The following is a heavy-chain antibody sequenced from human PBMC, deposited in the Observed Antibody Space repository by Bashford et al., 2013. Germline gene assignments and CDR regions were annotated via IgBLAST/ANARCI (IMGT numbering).Heavy chain of an antibody. D-gene: IGHD6-19*01. V-gene: IGHV4-4*07. CDR2: IYSDGST. Sequence: SETLSSPALSLVIPSVATTGLGSGSRRKGLEWIGRIYSDGSTDYNASLTTRVTMSVDTSTNEFSPKLTSVTAADTAVYYCARGVKDSRGWYHFDYWGQGTLVTVSS. J-gene: IGHJ4*02. CDR3: ARGVKDSRGWYHFDY. CDR1: VIPSVATT.